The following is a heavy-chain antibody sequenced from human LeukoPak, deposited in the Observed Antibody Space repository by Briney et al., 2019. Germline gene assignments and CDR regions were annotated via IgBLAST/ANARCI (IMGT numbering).Heavy chain of an antibody. Sequence: ASVKVSCKASGYTFTGYYMHWVRQAPGQGLEWMGWINPNSGGTNYAQKFQGRVTMTRDTSISTAYMELSRLRSDDTAVYYCARDRNYDFWSDSYHYYYYGMDVWGQGTTVTVSS. CDR2: INPNSGGT. CDR1: GYTFTGYY. J-gene: IGHJ6*02. D-gene: IGHD3-3*01. V-gene: IGHV1-2*02. CDR3: ARDRNYDFWSDSYHYYYYGMDV.